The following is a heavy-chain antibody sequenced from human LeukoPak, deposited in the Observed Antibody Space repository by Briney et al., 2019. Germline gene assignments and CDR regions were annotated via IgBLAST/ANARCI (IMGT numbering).Heavy chain of an antibody. J-gene: IGHJ4*02. Sequence: SETLSLTCAVYGGSFSGYYWSWIRQPPGKGLEWIGEINHSGSTNYNPSLKSRVTISVDTSKNQFSLKLSSVTAADTAVYYCARGAYYDSSGYLVSSVFDYWGQGTLVTVSS. D-gene: IGHD3-22*01. CDR2: INHSGST. CDR3: ARGAYYDSSGYLVSSVFDY. V-gene: IGHV4-34*01. CDR1: GGSFSGYY.